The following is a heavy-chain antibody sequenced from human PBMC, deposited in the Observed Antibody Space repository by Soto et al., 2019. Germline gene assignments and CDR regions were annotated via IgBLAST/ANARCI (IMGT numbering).Heavy chain of an antibody. V-gene: IGHV1-69*12. Sequence: QVQLVQSGAEVKKPGSSVKVSCKASGGTFSSYAISWVRQAPGQGLEWMGGIIPIFGTADYAQKFQGRVTITADESTSTAYMELSRLRSEGTAVYYCASVETQRYYYGMDVWGQGTTVTVSS. CDR1: GGTFSSYA. J-gene: IGHJ6*02. CDR3: ASVETQRYYYGMDV. D-gene: IGHD2-15*01. CDR2: IIPIFGTA.